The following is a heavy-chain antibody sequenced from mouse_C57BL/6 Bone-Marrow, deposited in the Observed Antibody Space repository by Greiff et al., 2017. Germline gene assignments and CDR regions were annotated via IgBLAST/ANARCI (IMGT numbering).Heavy chain of an antibody. J-gene: IGHJ3*01. CDR3: ARGRLLAWFAY. CDR1: GYTFTSYW. Sequence: QVQLQQPGAELVKPGASVKLSCKASGYTFTSYWMHWVKQRPGRGLEWIGRIDPNSGGTKYNEKFKSKATLTVDKPSSTVYMQLSSLTSEDSAVYCCARGRLLAWFAYWGQGTLVTVSA. CDR2: IDPNSGGT. V-gene: IGHV1-72*01.